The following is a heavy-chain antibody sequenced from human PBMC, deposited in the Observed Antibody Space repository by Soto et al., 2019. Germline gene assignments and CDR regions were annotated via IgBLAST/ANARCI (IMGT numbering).Heavy chain of an antibody. CDR1: GFSLSTSGVG. Sequence: SGPTLVNPTQTLTLTCTFSGFSLSTSGVGVGWIRQPPGKALEWLALIYWDDDKRYSPSLKSRLTITKDTSKNQVVLTMTNMEPVDTATYYCAHRRSFCRGKSCYSIWSDPWGQGPLVPVSS. CDR3: AHRRSFCRGKSCYSIWSDP. CDR2: IYWDDDK. J-gene: IGHJ5*02. V-gene: IGHV2-5*02. D-gene: IGHD2-15*01.